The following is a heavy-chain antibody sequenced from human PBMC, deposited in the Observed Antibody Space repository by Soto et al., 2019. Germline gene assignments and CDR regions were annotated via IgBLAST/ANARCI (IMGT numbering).Heavy chain of an antibody. CDR3: ATPGGRDFNAFDV. D-gene: IGHD2-21*02. CDR2: IFPIDSDT. J-gene: IGHJ3*01. CDR1: GYTFTRNW. V-gene: IGHV5-51*01. Sequence: GESLKISCKGSGYTFTRNWIGWVRQMPGKGLEWMGTIFPIDSDTRYSPSSQGQVTISADNSISTAYLQWSSLKASDTAIYYCATPGGRDFNAFDVWGQGTVVTVSS.